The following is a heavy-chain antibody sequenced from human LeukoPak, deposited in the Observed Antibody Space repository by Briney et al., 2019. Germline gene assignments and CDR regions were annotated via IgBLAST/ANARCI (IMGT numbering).Heavy chain of an antibody. CDR2: MYNSGST. D-gene: IGHD3-16*01. J-gene: IGHJ4*02. CDR3: ARSPGGAYFDY. CDR1: GGSISSSSYY. Sequence: PSVTLSLTCTLSGGSISSSSYYWGWIRQPPGKGMEWIGNMYNSGSTYYNPSLKSRVTISADRSKNHFSLKLSYVTAADTAVYYCARSPGGAYFDYWGQGTLVTVSS. V-gene: IGHV4-39*02.